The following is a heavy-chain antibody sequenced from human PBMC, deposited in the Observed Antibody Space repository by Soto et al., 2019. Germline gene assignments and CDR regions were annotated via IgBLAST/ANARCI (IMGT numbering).Heavy chain of an antibody. Sequence: ASVKVSCKASGGTFNNYTINWVRQAPGQGLEWMGGVIPIFGTPNYAQKFQVRVTITADISTSTIYMELSSLRSEDTAVYYCARDAFALQLWSPFDYWGQGTVVTVSS. CDR2: VIPIFGTP. V-gene: IGHV1-69*06. CDR3: ARDAFALQLWSPFDY. CDR1: GGTFNNYT. D-gene: IGHD5-18*01. J-gene: IGHJ4*02.